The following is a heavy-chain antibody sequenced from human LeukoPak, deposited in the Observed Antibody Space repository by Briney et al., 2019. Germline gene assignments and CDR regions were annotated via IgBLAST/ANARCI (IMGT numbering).Heavy chain of an antibody. CDR1: GFTFSSYG. Sequence: GRSLRLSCAASGFTFSSYGMHWVRQAPGKGLEWVAVISYDGSNKYYADSVKGRFTISRDNSKNTLYLQMNSLRAEDTAVYYCARELGVAQGRGMDVWGQGTTVTVSS. D-gene: IGHD3-3*01. CDR3: ARELGVAQGRGMDV. V-gene: IGHV3-30*03. J-gene: IGHJ6*02. CDR2: ISYDGSNK.